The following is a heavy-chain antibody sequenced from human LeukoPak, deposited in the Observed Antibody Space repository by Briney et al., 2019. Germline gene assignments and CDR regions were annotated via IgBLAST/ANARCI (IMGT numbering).Heavy chain of an antibody. CDR2: IKPDSGGT. CDR3: AREEKLRRFDP. J-gene: IGHJ5*02. Sequence: ASVKVSCKASGYIFSDYYMHWVRQAPGQGLEWMGWIKPDSGGTNYEQKFQGRVIMTLDTSISTAYMELTRLTSDDTAVYYCAREEKLRRFDPWGQGTLVTVSS. D-gene: IGHD7-27*01. V-gene: IGHV1-2*02. CDR1: GYIFSDYY.